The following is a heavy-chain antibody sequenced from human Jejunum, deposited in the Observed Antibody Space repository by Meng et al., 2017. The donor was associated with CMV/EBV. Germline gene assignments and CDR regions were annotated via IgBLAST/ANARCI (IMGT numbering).Heavy chain of an antibody. CDR1: GFDLDDFA. V-gene: IGHV3-9*01. J-gene: IGHJ6*02. D-gene: IGHD4-23*01. Sequence: VGSGFDLDDFAMHWVRQVPGKGLEWVSSISWNSDRIDYAGPVKGRFTISRDNAKNSLYVQMNNLKPEDTALYYCVKDVGAYAGFETWGQGTTVTVSS. CDR3: VKDVGAYAGFET. CDR2: ISWNSDRI.